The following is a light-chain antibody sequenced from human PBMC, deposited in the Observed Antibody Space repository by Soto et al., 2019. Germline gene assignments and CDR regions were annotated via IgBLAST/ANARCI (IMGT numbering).Light chain of an antibody. V-gene: IGLV2-8*01. CDR2: EVS. J-gene: IGLJ1*01. CDR3: QSADSSGTYYV. Sequence: QSVLTQPPSASGSPGQSVTISCTGTSSDVGGYNYVSWYQQHPGKAPKLMIYEVSKRPSGVPDRFSGSSSGTTVTLTISGVQAEDEADYYCQSADSSGTYYVFGTGTKVTVL. CDR1: SSDVGGYNY.